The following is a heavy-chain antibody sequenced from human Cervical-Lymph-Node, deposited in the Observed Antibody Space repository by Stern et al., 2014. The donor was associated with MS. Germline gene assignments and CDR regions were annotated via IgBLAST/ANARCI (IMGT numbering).Heavy chain of an antibody. V-gene: IGHV1-8*01. J-gene: IGHJ4*02. CDR2: MNPYSGNA. CDR3: ARGRELLSLDY. D-gene: IGHD1-26*01. CDR1: GYTFTSYD. Sequence: QVQLVQSGGEVKKPGALVKSSGKASGYTFTSYDINWVRQGTGQGLEWMGWMNPYSGNAVYAQKFQGRVTMTRDTSTSTAYLELTSLRSEDTAVFYCARGRELLSLDYWGQGTLVTVSS.